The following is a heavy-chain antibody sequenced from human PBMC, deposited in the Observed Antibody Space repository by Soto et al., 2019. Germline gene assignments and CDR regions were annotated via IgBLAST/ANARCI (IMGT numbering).Heavy chain of an antibody. CDR3: AKVCSSTSCYVSGLDV. CDR1: GFTFSSYA. CDR2: ISGSGGST. D-gene: IGHD2-2*01. V-gene: IGHV3-23*01. J-gene: IGHJ6*04. Sequence: GGSLRLSCAASGFTFSSYAMSWVRQAPGKGLEWVSAISGSGGSTYYADSVKGRFTISRDNSKNTLYLQMNSLRAEDTAVYYCAKVCSSTSCYVSGLDVWGKGTTVTVSS.